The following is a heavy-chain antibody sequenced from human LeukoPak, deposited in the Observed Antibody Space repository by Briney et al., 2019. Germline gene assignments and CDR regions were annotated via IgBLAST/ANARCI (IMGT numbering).Heavy chain of an antibody. CDR3: AFSRSGIAVENFDY. D-gene: IGHD6-19*01. Sequence: ASVKVSCKASGYTFTSYGISWVRQAPGQGPEWMGWISAYNGNTNYAQKLQGRVTMTTDTSTSTAYMELRSLRSDDTAVYYCAFSRSGIAVENFDYWGQGTLVTVSS. V-gene: IGHV1-18*01. CDR1: GYTFTSYG. J-gene: IGHJ4*02. CDR2: ISAYNGNT.